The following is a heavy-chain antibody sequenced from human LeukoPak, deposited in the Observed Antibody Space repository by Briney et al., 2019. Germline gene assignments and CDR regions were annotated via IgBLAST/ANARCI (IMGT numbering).Heavy chain of an antibody. D-gene: IGHD5-18*01. J-gene: IGHJ6*03. CDR2: IYYNGST. Sequence: PSETLSLTCTVSGGSISSSSYYWGWIRQPPGKGLEWIGSIYYNGSTYYNPSLKSRVTISVDTSKNQFSLKLSSVTAADTAVYYCARVSPSIQLWTNYYYYYMDVWGKGTTVTVSS. CDR1: GGSISSSSYY. CDR3: ARVSPSIQLWTNYYYYYMDV. V-gene: IGHV4-39*07.